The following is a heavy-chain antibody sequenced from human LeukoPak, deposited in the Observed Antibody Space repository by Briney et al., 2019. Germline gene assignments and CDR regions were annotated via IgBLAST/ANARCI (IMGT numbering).Heavy chain of an antibody. V-gene: IGHV5-51*01. Sequence: GESLKISCKGSGYSFTSYWIGWVRQMPGKGLEWMGIIYLGDSDTRYSPSFQGQVTISADKSVSTAYLQWSSLKASDTAMYYCASSPNYVWGSYRFDYWGQGTLVTVSS. D-gene: IGHD3-16*02. CDR2: IYLGDSDT. CDR3: ASSPNYVWGSYRFDY. CDR1: GYSFTSYW. J-gene: IGHJ4*02.